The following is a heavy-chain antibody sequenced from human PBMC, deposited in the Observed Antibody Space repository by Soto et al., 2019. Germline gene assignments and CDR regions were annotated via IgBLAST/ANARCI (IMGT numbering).Heavy chain of an antibody. CDR3: AKEGSSSWPYFDY. Sequence: GGSLRLSCAASGFTFSSYGMHWVRQAPGKGLEWVAVISYDGSNKYYADSVKGRFTISRDNSKNTPYLQMNSLRAEDTAVYYCAKEGSSSWPYFDYWGQGTLVTVSS. V-gene: IGHV3-30*18. CDR1: GFTFSSYG. J-gene: IGHJ4*02. CDR2: ISYDGSNK. D-gene: IGHD6-13*01.